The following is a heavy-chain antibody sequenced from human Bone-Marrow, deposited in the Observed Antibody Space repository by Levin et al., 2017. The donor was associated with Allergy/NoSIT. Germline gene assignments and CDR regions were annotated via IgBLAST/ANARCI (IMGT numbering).Heavy chain of an antibody. Sequence: SVKVSCKASGGTFSSYAISWVRQAPGQGLEWMGGIIPIFGTANYAQKFQGRVTITADESTSTAYMELSSLRSEDTAVYYCARDYSGYDNNWFDPWGQGTLVTVSS. V-gene: IGHV1-69*13. CDR2: IIPIFGTA. J-gene: IGHJ5*02. D-gene: IGHD5-12*01. CDR3: ARDYSGYDNNWFDP. CDR1: GGTFSSYA.